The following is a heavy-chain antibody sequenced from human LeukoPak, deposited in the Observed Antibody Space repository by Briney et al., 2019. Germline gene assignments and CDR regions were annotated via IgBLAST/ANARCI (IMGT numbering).Heavy chain of an antibody. CDR2: ISAYNGNT. V-gene: IGHV1-18*01. J-gene: IGHJ4*02. Sequence: ASVKVSCKASGYTFTSYGISWVRQAPVQGLEWMGWISAYNGNTNYAQKLQGRVTMTTDTSTSTAYMELRSLRSDDTAVYYCARDQGPYDILTGYYNHLDYWGQGTLVTVSS. D-gene: IGHD3-9*01. CDR1: GYTFTSYG. CDR3: ARDQGPYDILTGYYNHLDY.